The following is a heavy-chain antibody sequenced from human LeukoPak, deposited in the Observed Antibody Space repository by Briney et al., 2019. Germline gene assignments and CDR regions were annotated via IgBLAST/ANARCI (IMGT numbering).Heavy chain of an antibody. J-gene: IGHJ4*02. D-gene: IGHD6-13*01. CDR2: IYYSGST. V-gene: IGHV4-31*03. CDR1: GGSISSGGYY. CDR3: ARIIAAAGAYYFDY. Sequence: SETLSLTCTVSGGSISSGGYYWSWIRQHPGKGLEWIGYIYYSGSTYYNPSLKSRVTISVDTSKNQFSPKLSSVTAADTAVYYCARIIAAAGAYYFDYWGQGTLVTVSS.